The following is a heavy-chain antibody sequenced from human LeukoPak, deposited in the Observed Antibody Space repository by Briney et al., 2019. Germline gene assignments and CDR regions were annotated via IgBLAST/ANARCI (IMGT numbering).Heavy chain of an antibody. CDR3: ASCPRVLAQYSSSWYFAGNWFDP. CDR2: ISSSSYI. D-gene: IGHD6-13*01. CDR1: GFTFSSYS. V-gene: IGHV3-21*04. Sequence: PGGSLRLSCAASGFTFSSYSMNWVRQAPGKGLEWVSSISSSSYIYYADSVKGRFTISGDNAKNSLYLQMNSLRAEDTAVYYCASCPRVLAQYSSSWYFAGNWFDPWGQGTLVTVSS. J-gene: IGHJ5*02.